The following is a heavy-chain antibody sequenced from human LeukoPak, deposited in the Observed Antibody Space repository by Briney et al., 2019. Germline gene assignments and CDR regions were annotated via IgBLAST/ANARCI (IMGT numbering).Heavy chain of an antibody. D-gene: IGHD1-1*01. CDR2: VNPNSGGT. V-gene: IGHV1-2*02. Sequence: ASVKVSCKASGYTFTGYYMHWVRQAPGQGLEWMGWVNPNSGGTNYAQKFQGRVTMTRDTSISTAYMELSRLRSDDTAVYYSARDYNWNDGVDYWGQGTLVTVSS. CDR3: ARDYNWNDGVDY. CDR1: GYTFTGYY. J-gene: IGHJ4*02.